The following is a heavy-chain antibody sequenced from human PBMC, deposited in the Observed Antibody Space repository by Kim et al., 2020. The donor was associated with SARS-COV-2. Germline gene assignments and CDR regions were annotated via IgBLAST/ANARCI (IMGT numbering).Heavy chain of an antibody. Sequence: SVKVSCKASGGTFSNYAVSWVRQAPGQGLEWLGGIIPLFGTKNFAQKFQGRVTINADADESTSTVYLELSTLRSDDTAIYFCARDRTSVYEHDDSSYYHVAFDIWGQGTMVTISS. J-gene: IGHJ3*02. D-gene: IGHD3-22*01. CDR3: ARDRTSVYEHDDSSYYHVAFDI. CDR2: IIPLFGTK. V-gene: IGHV1-69*13. CDR1: GGTFSNYA.